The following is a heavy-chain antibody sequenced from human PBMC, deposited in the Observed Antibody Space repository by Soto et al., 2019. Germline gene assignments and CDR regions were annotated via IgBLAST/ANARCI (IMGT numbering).Heavy chain of an antibody. CDR2: ISSSGSTI. D-gene: IGHD6-13*01. CDR1: GFTFSSYE. J-gene: IGHJ6*02. V-gene: IGHV3-48*03. Sequence: EVQLVESGGGLVQPGGSLRLSCAASGFTFSSYEMNWVRQAPGKGPEWVSYISSSGSTIYYADSVKGRFAISRDNAKNSLYLQMNSPRAEDTAVYYCARDHSSSWYLRPLYGMDVWGQGTTVTVSS. CDR3: ARDHSSSWYLRPLYGMDV.